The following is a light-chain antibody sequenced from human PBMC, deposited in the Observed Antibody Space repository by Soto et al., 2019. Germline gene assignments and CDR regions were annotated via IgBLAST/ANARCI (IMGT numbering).Light chain of an antibody. Sequence: QLVLTQPPSASASLGASVTLTCTLSSGYSNYKVDWYQQRPGKGPRFVMRVGTGGIVGSKGDGIPDRFSVLGSGLNRYLTIKNIQEEDESDYHCGADHGSGSNLRVVFGGGTKLTVL. J-gene: IGLJ2*01. V-gene: IGLV9-49*01. CDR3: GADHGSGSNLRVV. CDR2: VGTGGIVG. CDR1: SGYSNYK.